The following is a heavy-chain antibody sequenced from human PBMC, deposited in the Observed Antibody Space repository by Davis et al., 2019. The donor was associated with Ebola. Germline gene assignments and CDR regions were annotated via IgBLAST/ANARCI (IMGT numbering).Heavy chain of an antibody. CDR2: ISGSRSTI. CDR1: GLIFNNYW. V-gene: IGHV3-48*04. D-gene: IGHD6-13*01. CDR3: ARGRVLAAAGYWYFDL. Sequence: GESLKISCAASGLIFNNYWMSWIRQAPGKGLEWISYISGSRSTIYYADSVKGRFTISRDNAKNSLYLQMNSLRAEDTAVYYCARGRVLAAAGYWYFDLWGRGTLVTVSS. J-gene: IGHJ2*01.